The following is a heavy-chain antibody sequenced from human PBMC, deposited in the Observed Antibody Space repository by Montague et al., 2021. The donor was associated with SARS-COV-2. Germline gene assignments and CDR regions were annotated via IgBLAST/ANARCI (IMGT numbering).Heavy chain of an antibody. D-gene: IGHD3-16*01. CDR1: GFTFSDYA. Sequence: SLRLSCAASGFTFSDYAIYWVRQAPGKGLEWVALISYDGSNKYYADSVKGRFAISRDNSKNTLYLQMTSLRVEDTAVYFCARDRLKWGMITFGGNDYWGQGTLVTVSS. CDR2: ISYDGSNK. V-gene: IGHV3-30*09. J-gene: IGHJ4*02. CDR3: ARDRLKWGMITFGGNDY.